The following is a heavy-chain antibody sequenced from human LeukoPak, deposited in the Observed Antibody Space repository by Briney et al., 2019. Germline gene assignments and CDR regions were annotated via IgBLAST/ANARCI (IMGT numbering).Heavy chain of an antibody. Sequence: ASVKVSCKASGYTFTGYYMHWVRQAPGQGLEWIGWINPNSGGTNYVQKFQGRVTMTRDTSISTAYMELSRLRSDDTAVYYCARGASLAGLVIMFDPWGQGTLVTVSS. V-gene: IGHV1-2*02. CDR1: GYTFTGYY. J-gene: IGHJ5*02. CDR3: ARGASLAGLVIMFDP. D-gene: IGHD3/OR15-3a*01. CDR2: INPNSGGT.